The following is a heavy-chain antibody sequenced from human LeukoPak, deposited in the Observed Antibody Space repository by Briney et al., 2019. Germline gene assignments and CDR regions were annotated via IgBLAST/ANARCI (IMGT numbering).Heavy chain of an antibody. CDR3: ARGGNCSGGSCYLYNWFDP. V-gene: IGHV4-61*02. Sequence: PSETLSLTCTVSGGSISSGSYYWSWIRQPAGKGLEWIGRIYTSGSTNYNPSLESRVTISVDTSKNQFSLKLSSVTAADTAVYYCARGGNCSGGSCYLYNWFDPWGQGTLVTVSS. D-gene: IGHD2-15*01. J-gene: IGHJ5*02. CDR2: IYTSGST. CDR1: GGSISSGSYY.